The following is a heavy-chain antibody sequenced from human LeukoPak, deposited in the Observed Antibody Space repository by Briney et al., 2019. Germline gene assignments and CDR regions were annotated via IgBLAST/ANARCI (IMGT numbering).Heavy chain of an antibody. D-gene: IGHD2-2*01. Sequence: GGSLRLSCAASGFTFRSYVMNWVRQAPGKGLEWVSVISGGGGSTYYADSVKGRFAISRDNSKNTLFLQMHSLRAEDTAVYYCAKGGYCSSTSCYVGWFDPWGQGTLVTVSS. CDR1: GFTFRSYV. V-gene: IGHV3-23*01. CDR3: AKGGYCSSTSCYVGWFDP. CDR2: ISGGGGST. J-gene: IGHJ5*02.